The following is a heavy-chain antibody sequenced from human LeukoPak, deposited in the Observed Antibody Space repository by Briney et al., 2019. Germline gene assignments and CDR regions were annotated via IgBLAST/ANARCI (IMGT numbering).Heavy chain of an antibody. V-gene: IGHV1-2*06. J-gene: IGHJ4*02. CDR2: INPNSGGT. CDR3: ARDFPYDNSSIDY. CDR1: GYTFTGYY. Sequence: ASVKVSCKASGYTFTGYYMHWVRQAPGQGLEWMGRINPNSGGTNYAQKFQGRVTMTRDTSISTAYMELSRLRSDDTAVYYCARDFPYDNSSIDYWGQGTLVTVSS. D-gene: IGHD3-22*01.